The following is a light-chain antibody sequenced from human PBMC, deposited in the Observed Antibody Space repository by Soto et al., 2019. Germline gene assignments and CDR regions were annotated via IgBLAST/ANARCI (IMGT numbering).Light chain of an antibody. CDR2: RAS. V-gene: IGKV3-20*01. CDR1: QSVSSNY. Sequence: DIVLTQSPGTLSLSPGERATLSCRASQSVSSNYLAWYQQKPGQTPKVLIYRASTRATGIPDRFSGSGSGTDFTLTISRLEPEDFAVYHRQQYGSSPWTFGQGTKVDIK. CDR3: QQYGSSPWT. J-gene: IGKJ1*01.